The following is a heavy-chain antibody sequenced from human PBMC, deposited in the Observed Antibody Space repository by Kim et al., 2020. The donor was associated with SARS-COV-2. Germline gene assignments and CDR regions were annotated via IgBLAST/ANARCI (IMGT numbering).Heavy chain of an antibody. J-gene: IGHJ6*02. CDR3: ARGRYSSTWDAYFYYGLDL. Sequence: SETLSLTCTVSSGSISSGNYYWNWIRQPAGKGLEWIGRSYINGNTNYNPSLQGRVTMSLDTSKNHFSLRLTSVTAADTAVYYCARGRYSSTWDAYFYYGLDLGRQGPTVPVSS. V-gene: IGHV4-61*02. CDR2: SYINGNT. CDR1: SGSISSGNYY. D-gene: IGHD6-13*01.